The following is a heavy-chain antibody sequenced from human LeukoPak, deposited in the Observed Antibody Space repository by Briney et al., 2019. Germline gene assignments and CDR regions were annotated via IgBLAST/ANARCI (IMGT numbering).Heavy chain of an antibody. V-gene: IGHV3-9*01. D-gene: IGHD3-22*01. CDR2: ISWNSGSI. Sequence: PGGSLRLSCAASGFTFDDYAMQWVRQAPGKGLEWVSGISWNSGSIGYADSVKGRFTISRDNAKNSLYLQMNSLRAEDTALYYCAKDISHYYDSSGYYSGWYFDLWGRGTLVTVSS. CDR3: AKDISHYYDSSGYYSGWYFDL. CDR1: GFTFDDYA. J-gene: IGHJ2*01.